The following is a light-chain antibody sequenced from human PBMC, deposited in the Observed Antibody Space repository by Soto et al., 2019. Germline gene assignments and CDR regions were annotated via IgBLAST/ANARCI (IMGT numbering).Light chain of an antibody. J-gene: IGKJ5*01. CDR3: QQYNNWHIT. CDR2: GTS. V-gene: IGKV3-15*01. Sequence: ETVMTQSPATLSVSPGERATLSCRASQSVSSNLAWYQQKPGQAPRLLIYGTSTRATGIPARFSGSGSGTEFTLTISSLQSEDFAVYYCQQYNNWHITFGQGTRLEIK. CDR1: QSVSSN.